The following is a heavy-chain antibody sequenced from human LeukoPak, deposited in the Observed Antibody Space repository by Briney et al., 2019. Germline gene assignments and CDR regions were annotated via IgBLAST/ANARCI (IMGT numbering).Heavy chain of an antibody. J-gene: IGHJ4*02. CDR1: GGSISSYY. D-gene: IGHD1-1*01. CDR3: ARGGANEPYFDY. Sequence: PSETLSLTCTVSGGSISSYYWSWIRQPPGKGLEWIGYIFYSGSTNYNPSLKSRVTISVDTSKNQFSLKLSSVTAADTAVYYCARGGANEPYFDYWGQGTLVTVSS. V-gene: IGHV4-59*01. CDR2: IFYSGST.